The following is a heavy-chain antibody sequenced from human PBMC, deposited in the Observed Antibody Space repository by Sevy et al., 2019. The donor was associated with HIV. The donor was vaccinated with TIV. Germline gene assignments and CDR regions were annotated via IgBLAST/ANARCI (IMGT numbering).Heavy chain of an antibody. J-gene: IGHJ3*02. CDR3: ATQSWGIVVVPAAIVPGAFYI. CDR1: GYTLTELS. V-gene: IGHV1-24*01. CDR2: FDPEDGET. D-gene: IGHD2-2*02. Sequence: ASVKVSCKVSGYTLTELSMHWVRQAPGKGLEWMGGFDPEDGETIYAQKFQGRVTMTEDTSTDTAYMELSSLRSEDTAVYYCATQSWGIVVVPAAIVPGAFYIWGQGTMVTVSS.